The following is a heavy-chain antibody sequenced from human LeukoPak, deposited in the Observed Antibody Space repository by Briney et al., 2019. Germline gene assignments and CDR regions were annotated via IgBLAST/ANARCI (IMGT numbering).Heavy chain of an antibody. Sequence: PGGSLRLSCAASVFTFSSYWMHWVRQAPGKGLVWVSLINSDGSSTIYADSVKGRFTISRDNAKNTLYLQMNSLRAEDTAVYYCARGLTIFGVVNDAFDIWGQGTMVTVSS. V-gene: IGHV3-74*01. D-gene: IGHD3-3*01. CDR1: VFTFSSYW. CDR2: INSDGSST. J-gene: IGHJ3*02. CDR3: ARGLTIFGVVNDAFDI.